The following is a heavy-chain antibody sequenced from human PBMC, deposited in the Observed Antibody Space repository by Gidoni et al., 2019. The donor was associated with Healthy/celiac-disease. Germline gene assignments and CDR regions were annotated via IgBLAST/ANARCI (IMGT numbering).Heavy chain of an antibody. CDR1: GFTFSSYS. D-gene: IGHD2-15*01. J-gene: IGHJ5*02. CDR3: ARVGEYCSGGSCYYFP. V-gene: IGHV3-48*02. CDR2: ISSSSSTI. Sequence: EVQLVESGGGLVQPGRSLRLSCAASGFTFSSYSMNWVRQAPGKGLEWVSYISSSSSTIYYADSVKGRFTISRDNAKNSLYLQMNSLRDEDTAVYYCARVGEYCSGGSCYYFPWGQGTLVTVSS.